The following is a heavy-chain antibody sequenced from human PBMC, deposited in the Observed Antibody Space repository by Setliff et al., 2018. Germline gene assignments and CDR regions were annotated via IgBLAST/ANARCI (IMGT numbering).Heavy chain of an antibody. CDR3: ARSSRFGTIKYRGDYYMDV. J-gene: IGHJ6*03. D-gene: IGHD3-10*01. Sequence: ASVKVSCKASGYTFTTYAISWMRQAPGQGLEWMGWINTNTGNPSYAQGFTGRFVFSLDTSVSTAYLQISSLKAEDTALYYCARSSRFGTIKYRGDYYMDVWGKGTTVTVSS. CDR1: GYTFTTYA. CDR2: INTNTGNP. V-gene: IGHV7-4-1*02.